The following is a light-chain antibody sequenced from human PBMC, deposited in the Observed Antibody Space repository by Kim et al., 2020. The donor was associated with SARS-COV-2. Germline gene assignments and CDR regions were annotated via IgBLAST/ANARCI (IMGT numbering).Light chain of an antibody. CDR2: GAS. CDR1: QDLRND. CDR3: LQHSPYPIT. Sequence: ASVGDRVTITGRASQDLRNDLGWYQQNPGRAPKRLIYGASSLQSGVPSRFSGSGYWTEFTLPISRVQPEDFSIYFCLQHSPYPITFGQGTRLEIK. J-gene: IGKJ5*01. V-gene: IGKV1-17*01.